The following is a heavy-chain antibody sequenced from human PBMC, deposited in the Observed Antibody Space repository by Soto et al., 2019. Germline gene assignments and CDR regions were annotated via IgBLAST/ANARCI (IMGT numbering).Heavy chain of an antibody. Sequence: ETLSLTCAVYGGSFSGYYWSWIRQPPGKGLEWIGEINHSGSTNYNPSLKSRVTISVDTSKNQFSLKLSSVTAADTAVYYCARLRYCSSTSCYAYYDYWGQGTLVTVSS. CDR3: ARLRYCSSTSCYAYYDY. CDR1: GGSFSGYY. V-gene: IGHV4-34*01. D-gene: IGHD2-2*01. CDR2: INHSGST. J-gene: IGHJ4*02.